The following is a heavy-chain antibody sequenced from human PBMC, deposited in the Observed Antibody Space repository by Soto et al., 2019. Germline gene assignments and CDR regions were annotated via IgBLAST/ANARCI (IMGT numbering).Heavy chain of an antibody. J-gene: IGHJ6*02. Sequence: QVQLVESGGGVVQPGRSLRLSCAASGFTFSSYAMHCVRQAPGKGLEWVAVISYDGSNKYYADSVKGRFTISRDNSKNTLYLQMNSLRAEDTAVYYCARDDSSGWYRYYYYYGMDVWGQGTTVTVSS. V-gene: IGHV3-30-3*01. CDR2: ISYDGSNK. D-gene: IGHD6-19*01. CDR1: GFTFSSYA. CDR3: ARDDSSGWYRYYYYYGMDV.